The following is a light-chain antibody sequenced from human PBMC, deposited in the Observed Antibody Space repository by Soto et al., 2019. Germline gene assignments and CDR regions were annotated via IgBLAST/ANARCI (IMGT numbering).Light chain of an antibody. J-gene: IGLJ3*02. Sequence: QSVLTQPPSASGTPGQRVTISCSGSSSNIGSNYVYWYQQLPGTAPKVLIYNNNQRPSGVPDRFSGSKSGTSASLAISGLQSEDEADYYCAAWHDSLNGPVFGGGTQLTVL. CDR2: NNN. V-gene: IGLV1-44*01. CDR3: AAWHDSLNGPV. CDR1: SSNIGSNY.